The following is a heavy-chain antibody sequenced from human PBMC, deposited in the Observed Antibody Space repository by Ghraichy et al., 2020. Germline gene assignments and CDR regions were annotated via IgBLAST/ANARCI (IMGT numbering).Heavy chain of an antibody. CDR3: ASSGGDYYYYGMDV. D-gene: IGHD3-16*01. CDR2: ISYDGSNK. J-gene: IGHJ6*02. V-gene: IGHV3-30*03. CDR1: GFTFSSYG. Sequence: SLNISCAASGFTFSSYGMHWVRQAPGKGLEWVAVISYDGSNKYYADSVKGRFTISRDNSKNTLYLQMNSLRAEDTAVYYCASSGGDYYYYGMDVWGQGTTVTVSS.